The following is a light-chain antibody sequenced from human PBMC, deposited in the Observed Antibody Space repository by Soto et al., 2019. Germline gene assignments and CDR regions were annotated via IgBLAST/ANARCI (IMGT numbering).Light chain of an antibody. CDR3: ATWDDSLSGVV. V-gene: IGLV1-47*02. J-gene: IGLJ2*01. CDR1: XXXIETND. Sequence: QSVLTQPPSASGTPGQRVTXXXSXXXXXIETNDIFWHQQLPGSAPKLLIYSNDQRPSGVPDRFSASKSGTSASLAISGLRSEDEAEYFCATWDDSLSGVVFGGGTKLTVL. CDR2: SND.